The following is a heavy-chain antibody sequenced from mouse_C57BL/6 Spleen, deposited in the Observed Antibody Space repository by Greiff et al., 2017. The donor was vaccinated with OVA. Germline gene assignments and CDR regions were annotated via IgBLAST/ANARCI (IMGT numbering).Heavy chain of an antibody. CDR1: GYTFTSYW. D-gene: IGHD1-1*01. CDR2: IDPNSGGT. CDR3: ARDYDSSYQWYFDD. J-gene: IGHJ1*03. Sequence: VQLQQPGAELVKPGASVKLSCKASGYTFTSYWMHWVKQRPGRGLEWIGRIDPNSGGTKYNEQFKSKATLTVDKPSSTAYLQLSSLTSEDSAVYYCARDYDSSYQWYFDDWGTGTTVTVSS. V-gene: IGHV1-72*01.